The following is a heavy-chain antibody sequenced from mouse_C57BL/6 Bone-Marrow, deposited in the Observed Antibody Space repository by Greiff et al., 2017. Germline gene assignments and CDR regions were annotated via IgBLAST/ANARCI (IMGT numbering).Heavy chain of an antibody. D-gene: IGHD1-1*01. Sequence: QVQLQQPGAELVMPGASVKLSCKPSGYTFTSYWMHWVKQRPGQGLEWIGEIDPSDSYTNYNQKFKGKSTLTVDKSSSTAYMQLSSLTSEDSAVYYCAREDWVRYYFDYWGQGTTLTVSS. CDR2: IDPSDSYT. J-gene: IGHJ2*01. V-gene: IGHV1-69*01. CDR3: AREDWVRYYFDY. CDR1: GYTFTSYW.